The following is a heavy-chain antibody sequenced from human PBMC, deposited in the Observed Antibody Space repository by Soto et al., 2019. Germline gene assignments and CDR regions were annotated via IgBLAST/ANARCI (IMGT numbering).Heavy chain of an antibody. CDR2: IYYSGTA. CDR1: GGSFSSSSYY. Sequence: SETLSLTCTVFGGSFSSSSYYWGWIRQPPGKGLEWIGTIYYSGTAYYNPSLKSRVTISVDTLYLQMNSLRAEDTAVYYCAKARALYRFGESNYWGQGTLVTVSS. CDR3: AKARALYRFGESNY. V-gene: IGHV4-39*07. D-gene: IGHD3-10*01. J-gene: IGHJ4*02.